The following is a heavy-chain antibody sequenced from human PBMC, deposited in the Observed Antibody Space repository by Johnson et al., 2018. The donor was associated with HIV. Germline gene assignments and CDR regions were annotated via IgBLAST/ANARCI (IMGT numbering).Heavy chain of an antibody. Sequence: QVPLVESGGGVVQPGRSLRLSCAASGFTFSSHGMHWVRQAQGKGLEWVAVISYDGSNKYYADSVKGRFTISRDNSKNTLYLQMNSLRAEDTAVYYCAKVSSWYFLRAFDIWGQGTMVTVSS. CDR2: ISYDGSNK. CDR3: AKVSSWYFLRAFDI. J-gene: IGHJ3*02. D-gene: IGHD6-13*01. CDR1: GFTFSSHG. V-gene: IGHV3-30*18.